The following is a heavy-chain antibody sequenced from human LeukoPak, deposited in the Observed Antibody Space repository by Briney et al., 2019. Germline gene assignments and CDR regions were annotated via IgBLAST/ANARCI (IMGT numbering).Heavy chain of an antibody. Sequence: ASVKVSCKASGGTFSSYAMSWVRQAPGKGLEWVSAISGSGGSTYYADSVKGRFTISRDNSKNTLYLQMNSLRAEDTAVYYCVMIVVVLDYWGQGTLVTVSS. CDR3: VMIVVVLDY. J-gene: IGHJ4*02. D-gene: IGHD3-22*01. CDR1: GGTFSSYA. CDR2: ISGSGGST. V-gene: IGHV3-23*01.